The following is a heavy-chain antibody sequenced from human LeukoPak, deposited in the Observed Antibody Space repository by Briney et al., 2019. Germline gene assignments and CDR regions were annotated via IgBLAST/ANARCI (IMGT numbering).Heavy chain of an antibody. J-gene: IGHJ5*02. CDR1: GFTFSSYA. CDR3: SQDLSGPGRYYNGGNWFDP. V-gene: IGHV3-23*01. Sequence: HPGGSLRLSCAASGFTFSSYAMSWVRQAPGKGLEWVSAISGSGGSTYYADSVKGRFTISRDNSKNTLYLQMNSLRAEDTAVYYCSQDLSGPGRYYNGGNWFDPWGQGTLVTVSS. CDR2: ISGSGGST. D-gene: IGHD3-10*01.